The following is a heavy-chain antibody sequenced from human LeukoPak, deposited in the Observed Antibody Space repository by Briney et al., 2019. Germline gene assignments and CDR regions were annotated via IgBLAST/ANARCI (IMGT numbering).Heavy chain of an antibody. CDR2: VDGGGGGT. CDR3: ARDYTGYFP. V-gene: IGHV3-23*01. CDR1: GFTLSSYA. Sequence: GGSLRLSCAASGFTLSSYAMTWVRQAPGRGLEWVSSVDGGGGGTYYADSVKGRFTISRDNSKDTLYLQMNGLRAEDTAVYYCARDYTGYFPWGQGTLVIVSS. D-gene: IGHD3-9*01. J-gene: IGHJ5*02.